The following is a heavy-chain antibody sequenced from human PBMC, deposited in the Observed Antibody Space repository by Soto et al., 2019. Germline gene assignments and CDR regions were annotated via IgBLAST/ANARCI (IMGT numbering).Heavy chain of an antibody. Sequence: QVQLQESGPGLVKPSETLSLTCTVSGGSVSSSSYSWTWIRQPPGKGLEWIGYGYYNGRTNYNPSLKSRVTISVDTSKNQFSLKLSSVTAADTAVYYCARDPAYGSYFDYWGQGTLVTVSS. CDR2: GYYNGRT. V-gene: IGHV4-61*01. CDR1: GGSVSSSSYS. J-gene: IGHJ4*02. CDR3: ARDPAYGSYFDY. D-gene: IGHD3-10*01.